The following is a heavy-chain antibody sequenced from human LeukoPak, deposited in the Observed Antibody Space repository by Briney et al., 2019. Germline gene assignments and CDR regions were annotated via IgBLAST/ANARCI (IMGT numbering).Heavy chain of an antibody. CDR1: GSTFSSYA. CDR2: ISGSGGST. Sequence: GGSLRLSCAASGSTFSSYAMSWVRQAPGKGLEWVSAISGSGGSTYYADSVKGRFTISRDNAKNSLYLQMNSLRAEDTAVYYCARWPGNMAEIYYGMDVWGQGTTVTVSS. V-gene: IGHV3-23*01. CDR3: ARWPGNMAEIYYGMDV. J-gene: IGHJ6*02. D-gene: IGHD2/OR15-2a*01.